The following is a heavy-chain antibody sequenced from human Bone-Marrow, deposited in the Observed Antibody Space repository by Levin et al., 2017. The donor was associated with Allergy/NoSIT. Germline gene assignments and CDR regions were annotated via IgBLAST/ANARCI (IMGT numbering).Heavy chain of an antibody. CDR2: IYWDDDK. V-gene: IGHV2-5*02. CDR1: GFALTRHPVG. Sequence: ASGPTLVKPTQTLTLTCTFSGFALTRHPVGVGWIRQPPGQALEWLALIYWDDDKRYSPSLKSRLTITKDTSRNQVVLTMTNMDPVDTATYYCAHRRGGYGWNDASYDYWGQGTLVTVSS. J-gene: IGHJ4*02. CDR3: AHRRGGYGWNDASYDY. D-gene: IGHD1-1*01.